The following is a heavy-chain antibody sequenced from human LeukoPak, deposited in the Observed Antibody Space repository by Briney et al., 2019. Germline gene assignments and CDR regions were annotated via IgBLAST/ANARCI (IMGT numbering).Heavy chain of an antibody. CDR2: ITGSGGDT. J-gene: IGHJ4*02. V-gene: IGHV3-23*01. CDR3: AKGSRDSRPYYFDF. D-gene: IGHD3-10*01. CDR1: GFTFNNYA. Sequence: GGSLRLSCAASGFTFNNYAVSWVRQPPGKVLEWVSAITGSGGDTYHADSVKGRFTISRDNSKNTLYLQMNSLRAEDTAVYYCAKGSRDSRPYYFDFWGQGTLVTVSS.